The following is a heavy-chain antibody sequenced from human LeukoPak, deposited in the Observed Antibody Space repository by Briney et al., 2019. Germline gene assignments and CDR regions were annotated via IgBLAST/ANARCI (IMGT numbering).Heavy chain of an antibody. J-gene: IGHJ6*02. Sequence: SVKVSCKASGGTFSSYAISWVRQAPGQGLEWMGRIIPILGIANYAQKFQGRVTITADKSTSTAYMELSSLRSEDTAVYYCAAGYYYYYYGMDVWGQGTTVTVSS. CDR2: IIPILGIA. CDR1: GGTFSSYA. V-gene: IGHV1-69*04. CDR3: AAGYYYYYYGMDV.